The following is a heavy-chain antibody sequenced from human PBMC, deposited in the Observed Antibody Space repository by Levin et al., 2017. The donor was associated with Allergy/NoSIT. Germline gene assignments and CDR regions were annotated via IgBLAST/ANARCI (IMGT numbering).Heavy chain of an antibody. V-gene: IGHV4-59*01. J-gene: IGHJ6*03. Sequence: PSQTLSLTCTVSGGSISSYYWSWIRQPPGKGLEWIGYIYYSGSTNYNPSLKSRVTISVDTSKNQFSLKLSSVTAADTAVYYCARDHGSSWYGYYYYMDVWGKGTTVTVSS. CDR1: GGSISSYY. CDR3: ARDHGSSWYGYYYYMDV. D-gene: IGHD6-13*01. CDR2: IYYSGST.